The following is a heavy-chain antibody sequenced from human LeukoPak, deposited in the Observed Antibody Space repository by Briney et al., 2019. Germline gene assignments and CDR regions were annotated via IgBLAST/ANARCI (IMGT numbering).Heavy chain of an antibody. CDR3: ARVRQWLVRWGFDY. J-gene: IGHJ4*02. CDR2: INPNSGGT. Sequence: ASVKVSCKASGYTFTSYAMNWVRQAPGQGLEWMGWINPNSGGTNYAQKFQGRVTMTRDTSISTAYMELSRLRSDDTAVYYCARVRQWLVRWGFDYWGQGTLVTVSS. D-gene: IGHD6-19*01. CDR1: GYTFTSYA. V-gene: IGHV1-2*02.